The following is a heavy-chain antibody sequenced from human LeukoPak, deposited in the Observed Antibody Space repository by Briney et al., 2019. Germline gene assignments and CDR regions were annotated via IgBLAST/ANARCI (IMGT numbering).Heavy chain of an antibody. D-gene: IGHD6-19*01. V-gene: IGHV1-18*01. Sequence: GASVKVSCTASGYTFTSYGISWVRQAPGQGLEWMGWISAYNGNTNYAQKLQGRVTMTTDTSTSTAYMELRSLRSDDTAVYYCARGLAVAGPNLFDYWGQGTLVTVSS. J-gene: IGHJ4*02. CDR2: ISAYNGNT. CDR3: ARGLAVAGPNLFDY. CDR1: GYTFTSYG.